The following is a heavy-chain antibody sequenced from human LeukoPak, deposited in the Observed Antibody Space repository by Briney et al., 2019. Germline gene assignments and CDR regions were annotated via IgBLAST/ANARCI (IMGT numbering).Heavy chain of an antibody. D-gene: IGHD2-15*01. V-gene: IGHV3-23*01. J-gene: IGHJ4*02. CDR2: ISGSSSTT. CDR1: GFTFSSYT. CDR3: AKDRCSGGSCYTESFDY. Sequence: GGSLRLSCAVSGFTFSSYTMNWVRQAPGKGLEWVSYISGSSSTTYYADSVKGRFTISRDNSKNTLYLQMNSLRAEDTAVYYCAKDRCSGGSCYTESFDYWGQGTLVTVSS.